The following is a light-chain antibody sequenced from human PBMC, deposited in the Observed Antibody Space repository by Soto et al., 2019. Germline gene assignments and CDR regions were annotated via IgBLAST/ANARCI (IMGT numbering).Light chain of an antibody. CDR3: QEYDGHCT. J-gene: IGKJ2*02. V-gene: IGKV1-5*03. CDR1: QSVKSR. Sequence: DIQMTQSPSTLSASVGDRVSITCRTSQSVKSRLAWYQQKPGKAPKLLIYKASSLESGVPSRFSGSGSGTEFTLTISSLQPDDFATYFCQEYDGHCTFGQGTKLEMK. CDR2: KAS.